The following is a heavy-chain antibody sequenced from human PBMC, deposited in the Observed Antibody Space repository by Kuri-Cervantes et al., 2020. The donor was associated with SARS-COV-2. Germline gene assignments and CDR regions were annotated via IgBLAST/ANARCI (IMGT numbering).Heavy chain of an antibody. CDR2: IYTSGST. CDR1: GGSISSYY. D-gene: IGHD3-22*01. CDR3: ARVLRYYDSSGYLGSFDP. V-gene: IGHV4-4*07. Sequence: GSLRLSCTVSGGSISSYYWSWIRQPAEKGLEWIGRIYTSGSTNYNPSLKSRVTMSVDTSKNQFSLKLSSVTAADTAVYYCARVLRYYDSSGYLGSFDPGAREPWSPSPQ. J-gene: IGHJ5*02.